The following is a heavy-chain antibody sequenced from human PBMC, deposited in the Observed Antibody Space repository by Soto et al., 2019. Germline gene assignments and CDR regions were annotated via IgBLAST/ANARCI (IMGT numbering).Heavy chain of an antibody. V-gene: IGHV3-33*01. D-gene: IGHD6-19*01. CDR1: GLTFSSYG. CDR3: ARDRYSSGWYDLDY. Sequence: QVQLVESGGAVVQPGRSLRLSCEAPGLTFSSYGMHWVRQAPAKGLEWVAVVWYDGSNKYYADSVKGRFTISRDNSKNTLYLQMNSLRAEDTAVYYCARDRYSSGWYDLDYWGQGTLVTVSS. J-gene: IGHJ4*02. CDR2: VWYDGSNK.